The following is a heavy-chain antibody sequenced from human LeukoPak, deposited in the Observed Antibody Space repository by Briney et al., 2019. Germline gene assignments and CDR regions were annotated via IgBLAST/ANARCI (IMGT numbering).Heavy chain of an antibody. Sequence: GGSLRLSCTASGFTFSSYGMSWVRQAPGKGLEWVANIKPVGSEKNYVDSVRGRFTISRDNAKNSLHLERNGLRAEDTAVYYCARDPLWGGSGSYYGHWGQGTLVTVSS. CDR1: GFTFSSYG. CDR2: IKPVGSEK. V-gene: IGHV3-7*03. J-gene: IGHJ4*02. D-gene: IGHD3-10*01. CDR3: ARDPLWGGSGSYYGH.